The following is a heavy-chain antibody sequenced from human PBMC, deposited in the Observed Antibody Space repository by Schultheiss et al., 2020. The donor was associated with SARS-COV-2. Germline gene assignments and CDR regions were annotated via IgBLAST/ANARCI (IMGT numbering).Heavy chain of an antibody. V-gene: IGHV1-8*02. CDR2: MNPNSGNT. CDR1: GGTFSSYA. J-gene: IGHJ4*02. Sequence: ASVKVSCKASGGTFSSYAISWVRQAPGQGLEWMGWMNPNSGNTGYAQKFQGRVTMTRDTSTSTVYMELSSLRSEDTAVYYCAREGGLDWGQGTLVTVSS. D-gene: IGHD3-16*01. CDR3: AREGGLD.